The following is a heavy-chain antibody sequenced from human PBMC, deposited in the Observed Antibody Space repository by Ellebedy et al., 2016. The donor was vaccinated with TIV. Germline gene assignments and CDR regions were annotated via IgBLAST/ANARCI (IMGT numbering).Heavy chain of an antibody. Sequence: GESLKISXAASGFTFSSYAMHWVRQAPGKGLEWVAVISYDGSNKYYADSVKGRFTISRDNSKNTLYLQMNSLRAEDTAVYYCARVICSSTSRYLCYYYGMDVWGQGTTVTVSS. V-gene: IGHV3-30-3*01. CDR3: ARVICSSTSRYLCYYYGMDV. CDR1: GFTFSSYA. CDR2: ISYDGSNK. J-gene: IGHJ6*02. D-gene: IGHD2-2*01.